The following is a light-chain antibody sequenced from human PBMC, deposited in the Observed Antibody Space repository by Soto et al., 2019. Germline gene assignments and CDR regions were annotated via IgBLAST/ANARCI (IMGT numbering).Light chain of an antibody. CDR3: QSYDRSLSGSV. Sequence: QSVLTQPPSVSGAPGQGVTISCTGSSSNIGAGYDVHWYPQLPGAAPKLLIFGHDNRPSGVPDRFSGSRSGTSASLAITGLQAEDEADYYCQSYDRSLSGSVFGAGTKLTVL. V-gene: IGLV1-40*01. J-gene: IGLJ1*01. CDR1: SSNIGAGYD. CDR2: GHD.